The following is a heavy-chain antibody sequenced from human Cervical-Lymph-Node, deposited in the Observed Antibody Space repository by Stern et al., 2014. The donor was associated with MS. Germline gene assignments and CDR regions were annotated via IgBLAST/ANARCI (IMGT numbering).Heavy chain of an antibody. CDR3: ARDPAMGSYYGMDV. V-gene: IGHV4-31*03. D-gene: IGHD1-26*01. Sequence: VQLVESGPGLVKPSQTLSLTCTVSGGSISSGGYYWSWIRQHPGKGLEWIGYIYYSGSTYYNPSLKSRVTISVDTSKNQFSLKLSSVTAADTAVYYCARDPAMGSYYGMDVWGQGTTVTVSS. CDR2: IYYSGST. CDR1: GGSISSGGYY. J-gene: IGHJ6*02.